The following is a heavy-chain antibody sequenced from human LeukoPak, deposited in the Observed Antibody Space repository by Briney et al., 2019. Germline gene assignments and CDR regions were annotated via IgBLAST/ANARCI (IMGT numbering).Heavy chain of an antibody. CDR2: IFYTGDS. V-gene: IGHV4-59*08. CDR3: ARHRFAGPSDS. CDR1: GVSSSSSY. Sequence: KTSETLSLTCTVPGVSSSSSYWSWIRQPPGKGLEWTGYIFYTGDSNHNPSLKSRVSISLDTSKDQISLKLSSVTAADTAVYYCARHRFAGPSDSWGQGTLVTVSS. J-gene: IGHJ4*02. D-gene: IGHD6-13*01.